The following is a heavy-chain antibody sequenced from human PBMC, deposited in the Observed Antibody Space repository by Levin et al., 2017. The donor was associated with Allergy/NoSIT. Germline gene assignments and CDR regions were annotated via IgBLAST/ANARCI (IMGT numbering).Heavy chain of an antibody. CDR3: RKVPTRTDAFDI. V-gene: IGHV4-39*01. CDR1: GGSISTSSYY. J-gene: IGHJ3*02. D-gene: IGHD1-1*01. Sequence: SSQTLSLTCTVSGGSISTSSYYWGWIRQPPGKGLEWIGTIHYSGSTYYNPSLKSRVTISVDTSKNQFPLKLSSVTAADTAVYYCRKVPTRTDAFDIWGQGTMVTVSS. CDR2: IHYSGST.